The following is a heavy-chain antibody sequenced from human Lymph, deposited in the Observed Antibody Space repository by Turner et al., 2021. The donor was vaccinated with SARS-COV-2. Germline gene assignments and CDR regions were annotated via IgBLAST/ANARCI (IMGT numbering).Heavy chain of an antibody. J-gene: IGHJ4*02. CDR1: GFTFSSAT. V-gene: IGHV3-21*02. CDR2: ISSSGTYT. CDR3: LTGAE. Sequence: EAQLVESGGGLFKPGGSLRLSCEASGFTFSSATMNWVRQAPGKGLQWVSSISSSGTYTYDADEVKSRFTISRDNAKSSVYLQMNSLRAEDTGLYYCLTGAEWGQGTLVTVSS. D-gene: IGHD3-10*01.